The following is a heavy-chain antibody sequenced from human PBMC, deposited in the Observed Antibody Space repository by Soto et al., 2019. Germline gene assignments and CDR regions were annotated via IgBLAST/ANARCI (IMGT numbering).Heavy chain of an antibody. Sequence: QVQLVQSGAEVKKPGSSVKVSCKASGGTFSSYAIDWVRQAPGQGLEWMGGIIPIFGTADYAQKFQGRVTITADEPTSTAYMELTSIRPEDTAVYYCARGQTGGGWGYYFGYGGQGTLVTVSP. J-gene: IGHJ4*02. CDR2: IIPIFGTA. CDR3: ARGQTGGGWGYYFGY. CDR1: GGTFSSYA. V-gene: IGHV1-69*12. D-gene: IGHD7-27*01.